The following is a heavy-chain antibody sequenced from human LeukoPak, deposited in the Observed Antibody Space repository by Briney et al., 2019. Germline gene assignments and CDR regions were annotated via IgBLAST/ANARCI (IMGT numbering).Heavy chain of an antibody. Sequence: GSLRFSCAASGFTFSSYAMSWVRQAPGKGLEWVSAISGRGGSTYYADSVKGRFTISRDNSKNSLYLQMNSLRAEDTAVYYCARTLYSYGGYYFDYWGQGTLVTVSS. D-gene: IGHD5-18*01. J-gene: IGHJ4*02. V-gene: IGHV3-23*01. CDR1: GFTFSSYA. CDR2: ISGRGGST. CDR3: ARTLYSYGGYYFDY.